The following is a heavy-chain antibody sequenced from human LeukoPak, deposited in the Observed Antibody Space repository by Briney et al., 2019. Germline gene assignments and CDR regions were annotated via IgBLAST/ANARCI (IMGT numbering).Heavy chain of an antibody. J-gene: IGHJ3*02. D-gene: IGHD6-6*01. CDR3: ARPYSSSSGDAFDI. V-gene: IGHV3-48*01. Sequence: PGGSLRLSCAASGFTFSGYAITWVRQAPGKGLEWVSYISSSSSTIYYADSVKGRFTISRDNAKNSLYLQMNSLRAEDTAVYYCARPYSSSSGDAFDIWGQGTMVTVSS. CDR1: GFTFSGYA. CDR2: ISSSSSTI.